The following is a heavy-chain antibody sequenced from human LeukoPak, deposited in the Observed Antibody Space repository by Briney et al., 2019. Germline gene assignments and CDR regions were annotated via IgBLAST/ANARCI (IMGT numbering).Heavy chain of an antibody. CDR2: ISSSSSYI. D-gene: IGHD1-20*01. V-gene: IGHV3-21*01. Sequence: PGGSLRLSCAASGFTFSSYSMNWVRQAPGKGLEWVSSISSSSSYIYYADSVKGRFTISRDNAKNSLYLQMNSLRAEDTAVYYCARAGITGNAPPSRYWGQGTLVTVSS. CDR3: ARAGITGNAPPSRY. CDR1: GFTFSSYS. J-gene: IGHJ4*02.